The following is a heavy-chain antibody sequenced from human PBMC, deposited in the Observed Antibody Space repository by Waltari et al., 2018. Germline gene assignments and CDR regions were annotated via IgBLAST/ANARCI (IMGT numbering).Heavy chain of an antibody. V-gene: IGHV3-7*01. CDR2: IKQDGNEK. D-gene: IGHD3-16*01. CDR3: ARDDALGY. J-gene: IGHJ4*02. CDR1: GGSISSHY. Sequence: VQLQESGPGLVKPSETLSLTCTVSGGSISSHYWSWIRQPPGKGLEWVANIKQDGNEKYYVDSVKGRFTISRDNANNSLFLQMNSLRAEDTAVYYCARDDALGYWGQGTLVTVSS.